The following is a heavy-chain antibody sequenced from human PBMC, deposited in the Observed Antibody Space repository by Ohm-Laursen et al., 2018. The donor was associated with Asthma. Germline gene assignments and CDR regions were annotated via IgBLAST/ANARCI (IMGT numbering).Heavy chain of an antibody. CDR1: GFTFSSYA. V-gene: IGHV3-30-3*01. CDR3: ARSSRYCSGGSCYSSYYYYYGMDV. J-gene: IGHJ6*02. D-gene: IGHD2-15*01. CDR2: ISYDGSNK. Sequence: RSLRLSCTASGFTFSSYAMHWVRQAPGKGLEWVAVISYDGSNKYYADSVKGRFTISRDNSKNTLYLQMNSLRAEDTAVYYCARSSRYCSGGSCYSSYYYYYGMDVWGQGTTVTVSS.